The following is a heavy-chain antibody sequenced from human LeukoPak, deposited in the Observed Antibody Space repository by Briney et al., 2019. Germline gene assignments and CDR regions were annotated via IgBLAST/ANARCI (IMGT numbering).Heavy chain of an antibody. D-gene: IGHD1-1*01. J-gene: IGHJ3*01. V-gene: IGHV3-74*01. CDR3: ATANSGPDV. CDR2: ISADGSST. CDR1: GYTFTGYY. Sequence: SCKASGYTFTGYYMHWVRQAPGKGLVWVTRISADGSSTLYADSVKGRFTISRDNAKNTLYLQMNSLRAEDTAVYYCATANSGPDVWGQGTTVTVSS.